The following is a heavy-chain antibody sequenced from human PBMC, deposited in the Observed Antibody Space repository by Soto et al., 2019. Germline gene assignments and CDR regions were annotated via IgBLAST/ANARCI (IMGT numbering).Heavy chain of an antibody. CDR3: ARYHNWNYPPRRHYYYMAV. D-gene: IGHD1-7*01. CDR2: INHSGST. J-gene: IGHJ6*03. V-gene: IGHV4-34*01. Sequence: SETLSLTCAVYGGSFSGYYWSWIRQPPGKGLEWIGEINHSGSTNYNPSLKSRVTISVDTSKNQFSLKLSSVTAADTAVYYCARYHNWNYPPRRHYYYMAVGGKGTTVPVSS. CDR1: GGSFSGYY.